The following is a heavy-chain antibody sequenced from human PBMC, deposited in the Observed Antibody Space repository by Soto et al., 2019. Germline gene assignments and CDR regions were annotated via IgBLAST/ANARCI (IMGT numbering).Heavy chain of an antibody. J-gene: IGHJ5*02. CDR1: GYTFTSYG. CDR3: ARGIAAAGTWGNWFDP. D-gene: IGHD6-13*01. V-gene: IGHV1-18*01. Sequence: QVQLVQSGAEVKKPGSSVKVSCKASGYTFTSYGISWVRQAPGQGLEWMGWISDYNGNTNYAQKLQGRVTMTTDTSTSTAYMELRSLRSDDAAVYYCARGIAAAGTWGNWFDPWGQGTLVAVSS. CDR2: ISDYNGNT.